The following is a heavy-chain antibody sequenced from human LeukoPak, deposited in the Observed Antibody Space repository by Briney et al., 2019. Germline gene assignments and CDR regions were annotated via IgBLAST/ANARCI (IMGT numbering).Heavy chain of an antibody. Sequence: SGTLSLTCTVSGGSISSSSYYWGWIRQPPGKGLEWIGSSYYSGSTYYNPSLKSRVTISVDTSKNQFSLKLSSATAADTAVYYCARVGYFGSGNYYNDRGAFDYWGQGTLVTVSS. CDR3: ARVGYFGSGNYYNDRGAFDY. CDR2: SYYSGST. V-gene: IGHV4-39*07. D-gene: IGHD3-10*01. J-gene: IGHJ4*02. CDR1: GGSISSSSYY.